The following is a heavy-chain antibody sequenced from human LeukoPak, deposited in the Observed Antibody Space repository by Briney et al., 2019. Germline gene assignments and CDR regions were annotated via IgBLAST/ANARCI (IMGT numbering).Heavy chain of an antibody. J-gene: IGHJ4*02. D-gene: IGHD3-10*01. CDR3: ARFPGTALRTVYFDY. Sequence: SETLSLTCAVYGGSFSGYYWSWIRQPPGKGLEWIGEINHSGSTNYNPSLKSRVTISVDTSKNQFSLKLSSVTAADTAVYYCARFPGTALRTVYFDYWGQGTLVTVSS. CDR2: INHSGST. CDR1: GGSFSGYY. V-gene: IGHV4-34*01.